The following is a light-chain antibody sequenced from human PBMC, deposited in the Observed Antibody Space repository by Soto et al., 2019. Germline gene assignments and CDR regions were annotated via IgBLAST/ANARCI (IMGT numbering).Light chain of an antibody. CDR3: GSHTSTITLAVI. Sequence: QSALTQPASVSGSPGQSVTISCTGSNSDVGGYDFVSWYQHHPGKAPKLILYEVTKRPSGVSNRFSGSKSGNTASLTISGLQAEADADYYCGSHTSTITLAVIFGGGTKLTVL. V-gene: IGLV2-14*01. CDR1: NSDVGGYDF. CDR2: EVT. J-gene: IGLJ2*01.